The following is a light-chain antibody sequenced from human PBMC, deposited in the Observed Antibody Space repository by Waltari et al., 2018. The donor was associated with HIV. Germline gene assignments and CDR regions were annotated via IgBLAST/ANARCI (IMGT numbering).Light chain of an antibody. V-gene: IGKV1-16*02. CDR3: QQYRAYPLT. Sequence: DIQLTQSQSSLSASVGDRVTITCRASQDVSNYLAWFQQKPGEPPKSLIYAASSLQSGVPSKFSGSGSGTHFALTISSLQPEDFATYYCQQYRAYPLTFGGGTNVE. CDR1: QDVSNY. J-gene: IGKJ4*01. CDR2: AAS.